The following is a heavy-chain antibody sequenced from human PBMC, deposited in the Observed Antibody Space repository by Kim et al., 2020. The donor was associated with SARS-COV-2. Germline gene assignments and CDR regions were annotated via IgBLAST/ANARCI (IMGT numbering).Heavy chain of an antibody. J-gene: IGHJ4*02. V-gene: IGHV1-69*01. Sequence: GTANYAQKFQGRVTITADESTSTAYMELSSLRSEDTAVYYCARGGEDFDYWGQGTLVTVSS. CDR3: ARGGEDFDY. CDR2: GTA.